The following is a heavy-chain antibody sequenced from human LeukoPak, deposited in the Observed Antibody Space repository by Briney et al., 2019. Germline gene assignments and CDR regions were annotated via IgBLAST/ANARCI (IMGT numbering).Heavy chain of an antibody. CDR2: IYYSGST. CDR3: ARGEIKYSSSWYFDY. J-gene: IGHJ4*02. V-gene: IGHV4-31*03. Sequence: SQTLSLTCTVSGGSISSGGYYWSWIRQHPGKGLESIGYIYYSGSTYYNPPLKSRVTLSVDTSKNQFSLKLTSVTAADTAVYYCARGEIKYSSSWYFDYWGQGTLVTVSS. D-gene: IGHD6-13*01. CDR1: GGSISSGGYY.